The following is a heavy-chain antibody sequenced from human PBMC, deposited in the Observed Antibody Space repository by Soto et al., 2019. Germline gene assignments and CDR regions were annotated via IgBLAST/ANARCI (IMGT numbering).Heavy chain of an antibody. CDR3: ARDHRGQDVHAGWFDP. CDR1: GFTFSSYG. V-gene: IGHV3-33*01. D-gene: IGHD3-10*01. Sequence: GGSLRLSCAASGFTFSSYGMHWVRQAPGKGLEWVAVIWYDGSNKYYADSVKGRFTISRDNSKNTLYLQMNSLRAEDTAVYYCARDHRGQDVHAGWFDPWGQGTLVTVSS. CDR2: IWYDGSNK. J-gene: IGHJ5*02.